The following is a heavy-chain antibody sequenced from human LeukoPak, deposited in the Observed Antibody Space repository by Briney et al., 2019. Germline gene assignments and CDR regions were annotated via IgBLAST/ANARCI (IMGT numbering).Heavy chain of an antibody. CDR2: ISGSSTST. Sequence: GGSLRLSCAASGFTFSIYVMTWVHQAPGKGLEWVSGISGSSTSTWYADSVKGRFTISRDNSKNTLYLQMNSLRAEDTAVYYCAKDRDSSSGSSYLDFWGQGTLVTVSS. D-gene: IGHD6-13*01. CDR3: AKDRDSSSGSSYLDF. J-gene: IGHJ4*02. V-gene: IGHV3-23*01. CDR1: GFTFSIYV.